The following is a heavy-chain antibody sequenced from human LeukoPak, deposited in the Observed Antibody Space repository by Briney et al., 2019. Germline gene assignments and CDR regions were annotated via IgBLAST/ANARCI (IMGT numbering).Heavy chain of an antibody. V-gene: IGHV1-2*02. CDR3: ARYSSGWYFDL. D-gene: IGHD6-19*01. Sequence: ASVKVSCKTSGYTFIGYYMHWVRQAPGQGLEWMGWISPNSGGTNYAQKFQGRVTMTRDTSISTAYMELTRLRSDDTAGYYCARYSSGWYFDLWGRGTLVTVSS. CDR1: GYTFIGYY. J-gene: IGHJ2*01. CDR2: ISPNSGGT.